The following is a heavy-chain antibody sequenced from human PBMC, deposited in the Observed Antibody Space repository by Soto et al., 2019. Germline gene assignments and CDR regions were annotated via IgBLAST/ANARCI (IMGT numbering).Heavy chain of an antibody. J-gene: IGHJ3*02. V-gene: IGHV3-53*04. CDR1: GFTVSSNY. CDR3: ARAGDSGYVEGAFDI. D-gene: IGHD5-12*01. Sequence: EVQLVESGGGLVQPGGSLRLSCAASGFTVSSNYMSWVRQAPGKGLEWVSVIYSGGSTYYADSVKGRFTISRHNSKNTLYLQMNSLRAEDTAVYYCARAGDSGYVEGAFDIWDQGTMVTVSS. CDR2: IYSGGST.